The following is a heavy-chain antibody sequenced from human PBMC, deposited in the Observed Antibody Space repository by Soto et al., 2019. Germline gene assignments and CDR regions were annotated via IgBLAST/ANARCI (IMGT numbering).Heavy chain of an antibody. CDR1: GFTFSGSA. D-gene: IGHD2-15*01. J-gene: IGHJ4*02. CDR3: TAYCSSGSCYAGRYFDY. Sequence: EVQLVESGGGLVQPGGSLKLSCAASGFTFSGSAMHWVRQASGKGLEWVGRIRSKANSYATAYAASVKGRFTISRDDSKNKSYLQMNSLKTEDTAVYYCTAYCSSGSCYAGRYFDYWGQGTLVTVSS. V-gene: IGHV3-73*01. CDR2: IRSKANSYAT.